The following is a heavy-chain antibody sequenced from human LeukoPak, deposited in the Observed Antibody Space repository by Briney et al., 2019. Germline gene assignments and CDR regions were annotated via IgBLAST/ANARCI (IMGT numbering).Heavy chain of an antibody. J-gene: IGHJ4*02. CDR3: ARPPYDSSAGAPNFDY. V-gene: IGHV3-7*01. D-gene: IGHD3-22*01. Sequence: GGSLRLSCAASGFPFDRYWMSWVRLAPGKGLEWVANIKHDGSEKTFVDSVKGRFSISRNNAENSLYLQMNSLRAEDTAVYYCARPPYDSSAGAPNFDYWGQGTLVTVSS. CDR2: IKHDGSEK. CDR1: GFPFDRYW.